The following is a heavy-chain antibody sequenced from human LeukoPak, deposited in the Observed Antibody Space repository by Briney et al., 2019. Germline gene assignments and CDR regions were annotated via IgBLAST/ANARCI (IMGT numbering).Heavy chain of an antibody. CDR3: ARESGFYGSGSRY. CDR1: GYTFTSYD. V-gene: IGHV1-8*03. D-gene: IGHD3-10*01. J-gene: IGHJ4*02. CDR2: MNPNSGNT. Sequence: GASVKVSCKASGYTFTSYDINWVRQATGQGLEWMGWMNPNSGNTGHAQKFQGRVTITRNPSTSTAYMELSSLRSEDTAVYYCARESGFYGSGSRYWGQGTLVTVSS.